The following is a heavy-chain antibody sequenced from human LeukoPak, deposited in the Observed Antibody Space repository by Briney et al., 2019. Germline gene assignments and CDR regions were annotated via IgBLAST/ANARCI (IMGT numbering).Heavy chain of an antibody. CDR3: ARVSEAGYYYYYYGMDV. D-gene: IGHD2/OR15-2a*01. Sequence: PGGSLRLSCAASGFTVSSHYMSWVRQAPGKGLEWVAVIWYDGSNKYYADSVKGRFTISRDNSKNTLYLQMNSLRAEDTAVYYCARVSEAGYYYYYYGMDVWGQGTTVTVSS. J-gene: IGHJ6*02. CDR2: IWYDGSNK. CDR1: GFTVSSHY. V-gene: IGHV3-33*08.